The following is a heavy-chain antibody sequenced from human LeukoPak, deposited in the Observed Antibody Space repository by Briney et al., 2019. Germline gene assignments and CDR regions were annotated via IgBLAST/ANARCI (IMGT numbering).Heavy chain of an antibody. D-gene: IGHD3-9*01. CDR3: ASILTGYYSYFQH. V-gene: IGHV4-59*01. Sequence: SETLSLTCTVSGGSISSYYWSWIRQPPGKGLEWIGYIYYSGSTNYNPSLKSRVTISVDTSKNQFSLKLSSVTAADTAVYYCASILTGYYSYFQHWGQGTLVTVSS. J-gene: IGHJ1*01. CDR1: GGSISSYY. CDR2: IYYSGST.